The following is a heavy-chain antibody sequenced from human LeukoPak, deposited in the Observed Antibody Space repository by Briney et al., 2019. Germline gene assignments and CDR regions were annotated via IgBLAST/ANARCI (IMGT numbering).Heavy chain of an antibody. CDR2: TRNKANRYTT. V-gene: IGHV3-72*01. D-gene: IGHD2-15*01. CDR3: TRVFVQPSGEGAFDI. J-gene: IGHJ3*02. CDR1: GLTFSDHY. Sequence: GGSLRLSCAASGLTFSDHYMDWVRQAPGKGLEWVGRTRNKANRYTTEYAASVNGRFTISRDDSKNSLYLQMNSLKIEDTAVYYCTRVFVQPSGEGAFDIWGQGTMVTVSS.